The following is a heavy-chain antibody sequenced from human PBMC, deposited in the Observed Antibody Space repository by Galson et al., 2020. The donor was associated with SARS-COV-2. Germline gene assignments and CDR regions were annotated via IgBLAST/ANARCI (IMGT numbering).Heavy chain of an antibody. CDR1: GGSISSYY. Sequence: SETLSLTCTVSGGSISSYYWSWIRQHPGKGLEWIGYIYYSGSTSYNPSLKSLLTISVDTSKNQFSLNLRSVSAADTAVYYCARTQVVRGWYDAFDIWGQGTMVTVSS. V-gene: IGHV4-59*06. J-gene: IGHJ3*02. D-gene: IGHD6-19*01. CDR2: IYYSGST. CDR3: ARTQVVRGWYDAFDI.